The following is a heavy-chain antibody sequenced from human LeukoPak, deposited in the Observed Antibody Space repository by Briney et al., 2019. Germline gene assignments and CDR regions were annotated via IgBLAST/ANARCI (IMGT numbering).Heavy chain of an antibody. J-gene: IGHJ4*02. CDR2: INPNSGGT. D-gene: IGHD2-15*01. V-gene: IGHV1-2*06. CDR3: ARGGSEMYYFDY. CDR1: GYTFTGYY. Sequence: ASVKVSCKASGYTFTGYYMHWVRQAPGQGLEWMGRINPNSGGTNYAQKFQGRVTMTRDTSISTAYMELSRLRSDDTAVYYCARGGSEMYYFDYWSQGTLVTVSS.